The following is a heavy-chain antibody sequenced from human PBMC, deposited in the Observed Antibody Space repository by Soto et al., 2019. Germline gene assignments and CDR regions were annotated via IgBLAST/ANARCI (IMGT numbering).Heavy chain of an antibody. V-gene: IGHV3-30*18. CDR3: AKDPSLYGDYLYYFDY. D-gene: IGHD4-17*01. Sequence: QVQLVESGGGVVQPGRSLRLSCAASGFTFSSYGMHWVRQAPGKGLEWVAVISYDGSNKYYADSVKGRFTISRDNSKNTLYLQMNSLRAEDTAVYYCAKDPSLYGDYLYYFDYWGQGTLVTVSS. CDR2: ISYDGSNK. J-gene: IGHJ4*02. CDR1: GFTFSSYG.